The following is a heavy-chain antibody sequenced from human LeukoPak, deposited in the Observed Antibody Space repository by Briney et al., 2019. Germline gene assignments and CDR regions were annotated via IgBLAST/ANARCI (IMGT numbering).Heavy chain of an antibody. J-gene: IGHJ4*02. D-gene: IGHD6-6*01. CDR3: ARVVLDHF. V-gene: IGHV3-21*06. CDR2: ISSGSRRI. Sequence: GGSLRLSCAASGFDFSKYTMSWIRQAPGKGLEWVSSISSGSRRIHYADSMRGRFTISRDNAKSSVYLQMHNLRVEDTATYFCARVVLDHFWGRGTLVTVSS. CDR1: GFDFSKYT.